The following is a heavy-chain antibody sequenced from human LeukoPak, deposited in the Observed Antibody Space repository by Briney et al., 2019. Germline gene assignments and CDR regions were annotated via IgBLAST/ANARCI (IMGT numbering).Heavy chain of an antibody. CDR3: AKGGTYSGSYLDY. V-gene: IGHV4-59*12. Sequence: SETLSLTCTVSGGSISSYYWSWIRQPPGKGLEWIGYIYYSGSTNYNPSLKSRVTISVDKSKNQFSLKLSSVAAADTAVYYCAKGGTYSGSYLDYWGQGTLVTVSS. J-gene: IGHJ4*02. CDR1: GGSISSYY. D-gene: IGHD1-26*01. CDR2: IYYSGST.